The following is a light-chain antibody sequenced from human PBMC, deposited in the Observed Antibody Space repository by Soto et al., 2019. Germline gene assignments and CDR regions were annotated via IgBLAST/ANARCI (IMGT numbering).Light chain of an antibody. CDR3: QSYDYDSHI. CDR2: ENT. V-gene: IGLV6-57*04. CDR1: SGFIVSNY. Sequence: NFMLTQPHSVSESPGKTVTISCTRSSGFIVSNYVQWYFQRPGSAPTTVIYENTHRPPGVPDRFSGSIDGSSNSASLTVSGLRPEDEGDYFCQSYDYDSHIFGGGTQLTVL. J-gene: IGLJ2*01.